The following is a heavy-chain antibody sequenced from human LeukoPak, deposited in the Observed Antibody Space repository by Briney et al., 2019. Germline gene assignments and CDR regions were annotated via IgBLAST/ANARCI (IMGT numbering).Heavy chain of an antibody. CDR1: GFSLSTYF. J-gene: IGHJ4*02. CDR2: ITNSGRST. Sequence: PGGSLRLSCEASGFSLSTYFLSWIRQAPGKGLEWVSYITNSGRSTKYADAVKGRFTISRDNAKQSVYLEMTDLRAEDTAVYYCAREASGYYHLFDSWGEGTLVTVST. V-gene: IGHV3-11*04. CDR3: AREASGYYHLFDS. D-gene: IGHD3-3*01.